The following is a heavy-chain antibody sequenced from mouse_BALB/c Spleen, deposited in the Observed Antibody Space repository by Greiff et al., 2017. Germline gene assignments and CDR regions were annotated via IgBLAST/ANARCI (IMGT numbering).Heavy chain of an antibody. V-gene: IGHV3-8*02. D-gene: IGHD1-1*01. CDR3: ARGDGSSPYWYFDV. J-gene: IGHJ1*01. CDR2: ISYSGST. Sequence: EVMLVESGPSLVKPSQTLSLTCSVTGDSITSGYWNWIRKFPGNKLEYMGYISYSGSTYYNPSLKSRISITRDTSKNQYYLQLNSVTTEDTATYYCARGDGSSPYWYFDVWGAGTTVTVSS. CDR1: GDSITSGY.